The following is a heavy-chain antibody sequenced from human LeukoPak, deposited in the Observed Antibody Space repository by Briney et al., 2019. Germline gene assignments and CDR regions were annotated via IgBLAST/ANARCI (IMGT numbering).Heavy chain of an antibody. V-gene: IGHV3-74*01. J-gene: IGHJ3*02. D-gene: IGHD5-24*01. CDR3: ARLIEIDAFDI. Sequence: GSLRLSCAASGFTFSSYWMHWVRQAPGKGLVWVSRINSDGSSTSYADSVKGRFTISRDNAKNTLYLQMNSLRAEDTAVYYCARLIEIDAFDIWGQGTMVTVSS. CDR2: INSDGSST. CDR1: GFTFSSYW.